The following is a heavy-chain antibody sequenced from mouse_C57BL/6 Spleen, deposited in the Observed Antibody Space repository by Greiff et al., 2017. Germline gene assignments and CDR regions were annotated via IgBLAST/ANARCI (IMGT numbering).Heavy chain of an antibody. J-gene: IGHJ2*01. D-gene: IGHD2-5*01. CDR3: ASSYSNYGFYYFDY. V-gene: IGHV1-9*01. CDR2: ILPGSGST. Sequence: QVQLQQSGAELMKPGASVKLSCKATGYTFTGYWIEWVKQRPGHGLEWIGEILPGSGSTNYHEKFKGKATFTADTSSNTAYMELSSLTTEDSAIYYCASSYSNYGFYYFDYWGQGTTLTVSS. CDR1: GYTFTGYW.